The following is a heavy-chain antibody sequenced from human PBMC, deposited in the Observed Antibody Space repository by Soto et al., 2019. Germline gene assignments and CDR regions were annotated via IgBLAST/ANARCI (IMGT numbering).Heavy chain of an antibody. CDR1: GFTFSSYG. CDR3: AKSVIAVPGYLSYFDY. D-gene: IGHD6-19*01. V-gene: IGHV3-30*18. Sequence: QVQLVESGGGVVQPGRSVRLSCAASGFTFSSYGMHWVRQAPGKGLEWVAVISHDGSNKYFVDSVKGRFTISRDNSKNTLYLQMDSLRAEDTGVYYCAKSVIAVPGYLSYFDYWGQGTLVTVSS. CDR2: ISHDGSNK. J-gene: IGHJ4*02.